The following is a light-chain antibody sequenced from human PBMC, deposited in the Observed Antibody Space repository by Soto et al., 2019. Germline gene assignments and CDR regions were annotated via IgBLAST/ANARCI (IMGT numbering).Light chain of an antibody. CDR2: FGS. CDR3: MQALQSLT. CDR1: QGLLYNNTYNY. Sequence: EIVITQSPLPLPVTPGERASISCRSSQGLLYNNTYNYLDWYVQKPGHSPXXFIYFGSNRAPGVPDRLSGSGSGTDFTLKINRVEAEDVGTYYCMQALQSLTFGHGTRLEIK. V-gene: IGKV2-28*01. J-gene: IGKJ5*01.